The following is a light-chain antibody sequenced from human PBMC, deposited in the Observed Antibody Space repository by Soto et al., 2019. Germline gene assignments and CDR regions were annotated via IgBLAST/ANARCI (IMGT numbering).Light chain of an antibody. CDR2: GAS. V-gene: IGKV3-20*01. CDR3: HQYGSSLQT. J-gene: IGKJ5*01. Sequence: EIVLTQSPGTLSLSPGERATLSCRASQSVSSNYLAWYQQKPGQAPRLLIYGASSRATGIPDRFSGSGSGTDFTLTISRLEPEDFAVYTCHQYGSSLQTFGQGTRLEIK. CDR1: QSVSSNY.